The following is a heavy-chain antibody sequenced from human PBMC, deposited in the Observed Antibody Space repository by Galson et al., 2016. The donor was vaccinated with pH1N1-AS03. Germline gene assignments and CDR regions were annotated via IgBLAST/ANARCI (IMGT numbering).Heavy chain of an antibody. CDR2: IRSKTNTYAT. D-gene: IGHD2-21*02. V-gene: IGHV3-73*01. J-gene: IGHJ6*03. Sequence: SLRLSCAASELTFSGSAVHWVRQAPGKGLEWVGRIRSKTNTYATAYAESVKGRFTISRDESKNTADLEMNGLKSEDTAVYYCAGRGGDRGDLSYYYYLGVWGRGTPVTVSS. CDR1: ELTFSGSA. CDR3: AGRGGDRGDLSYYYYLGV.